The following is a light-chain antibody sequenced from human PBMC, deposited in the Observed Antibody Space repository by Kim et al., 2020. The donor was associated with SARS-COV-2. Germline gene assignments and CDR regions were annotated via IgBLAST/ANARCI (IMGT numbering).Light chain of an antibody. V-gene: IGKV3-20*01. CDR1: QSVSSSY. Sequence: ELVLTQSPGTLSLSPGERATLSCRASQSVSSSYLAWYQQKPGQAPRLLIYGASSRATGIPDRFSGSGSGTDFTLTISRLEPEDFAVYYCQQYDSSRAFGQGTKVDIK. J-gene: IGKJ1*01. CDR2: GAS. CDR3: QQYDSSRA.